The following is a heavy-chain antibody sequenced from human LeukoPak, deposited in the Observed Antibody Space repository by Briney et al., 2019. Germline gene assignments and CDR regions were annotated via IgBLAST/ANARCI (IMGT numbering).Heavy chain of an antibody. CDR3: AREHIVVVNDAFDI. V-gene: IGHV3-30*04. CDR2: ISYDGRNK. CDR1: GFTFSSYA. D-gene: IGHD2-21*01. J-gene: IGHJ3*02. Sequence: GGSLRLSCAASGFTFSSYAMHWVRQAPGKGLEWVAVISYDGRNKYYADSVKGRFTISRDNAKNLLYLQMNSLRAEDTAVYYCAREHIVVVNDAFDIWGQGTMVTVSS.